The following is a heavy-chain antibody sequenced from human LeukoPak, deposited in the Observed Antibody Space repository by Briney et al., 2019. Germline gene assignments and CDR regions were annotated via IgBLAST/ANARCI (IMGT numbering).Heavy chain of an antibody. J-gene: IGHJ4*02. Sequence: GGSLRLSCAASGFTVSSNYMSWVRQAPGKGLEWVSDIYSGGSTYYADSVKGRFTISRDNSKNTLYLQMNSLRAEDPAVYYCAKDRPGGGITGSDYFDYWGQGTLVTVSS. D-gene: IGHD1-20*01. CDR3: AKDRPGGGITGSDYFDY. V-gene: IGHV3-53*05. CDR2: IYSGGST. CDR1: GFTVSSNY.